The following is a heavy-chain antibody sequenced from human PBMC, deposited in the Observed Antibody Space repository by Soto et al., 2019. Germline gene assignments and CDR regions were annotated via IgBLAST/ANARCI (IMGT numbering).Heavy chain of an antibody. CDR3: ARDGNILTADAFDI. CDR2: INAGNGNT. CDR1: GYTFTSYA. V-gene: IGHV1-3*01. J-gene: IGHJ3*02. Sequence: ASVKVSCKASGYTFTSYAMHWVRQAPGQRLEWMGWINAGNGNTKYYQKFQGRVTITRDTSATTAYMELSSLRFEDWVVFYCARDGNILTADAFDIWGQGTMVTVSS. D-gene: IGHD3-9*01.